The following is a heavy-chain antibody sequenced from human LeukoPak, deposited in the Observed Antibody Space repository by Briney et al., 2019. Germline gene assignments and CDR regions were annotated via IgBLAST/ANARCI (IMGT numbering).Heavy chain of an antibody. Sequence: SETLSLTCTVSGVSISSYHWTWIRQPPGEGLEWIGHIYNSGSTNYNPSLRGRVTISLDTSKNQVSLKLSSVTAADTAMYYCARKDGDGYYFDYWGQGTRVTVS. CDR1: GVSISSYH. CDR2: IYNSGST. J-gene: IGHJ4*02. CDR3: ARKDGDGYYFDY. V-gene: IGHV4-59*01. D-gene: IGHD5-24*01.